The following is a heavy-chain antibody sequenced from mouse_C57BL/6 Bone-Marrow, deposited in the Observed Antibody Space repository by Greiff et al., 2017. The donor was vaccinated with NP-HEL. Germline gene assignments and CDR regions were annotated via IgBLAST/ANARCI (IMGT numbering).Heavy chain of an antibody. V-gene: IGHV1-53*01. CDR2: INPSNGGT. D-gene: IGHD4-1*01. J-gene: IGHJ2*01. CDR3: ARDGTGTLYYCGY. Sequence: VQLQQPGPELVKPGASVKLSCKASGYTFTRYWMHWVKQRPGQGLEWIGNINPSNGGTNYNEKFKSKATLTVDKASSTAYMQLSSLTSEDSAVYYGARDGTGTLYYCGYRGQGTTLTVSS. CDR1: GYTFTRYW.